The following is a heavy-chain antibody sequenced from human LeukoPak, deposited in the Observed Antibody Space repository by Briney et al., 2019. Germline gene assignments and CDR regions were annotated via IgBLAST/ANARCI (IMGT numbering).Heavy chain of an antibody. V-gene: IGHV3-15*01. D-gene: IGHD3-10*01. CDR2: IKSKGDGETI. CDR1: GFTFTNAW. CDR3: TTDLGLTMIRGVIVY. J-gene: IGHJ4*02. Sequence: GGSPRLSCAASGFTFTNAWMSWVRQAPGKGLEWVGRIKSKGDGETIDNAAPVKGRFTMSRDDSKATLYLQMNSLKAEDTAVYYCTTDLGLTMIRGVIVYWGQGALVTVSS.